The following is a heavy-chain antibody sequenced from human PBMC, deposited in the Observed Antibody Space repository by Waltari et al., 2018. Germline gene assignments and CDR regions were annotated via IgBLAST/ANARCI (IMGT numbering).Heavy chain of an antibody. D-gene: IGHD3-16*01. Sequence: EVQLVQSGAEVKKPGESLKISCRASGYSFTNYWIGWVRQMPGKGLEWRGIIYPKDFETRYSPSFQGQVTFSADKSISTAYLHGSSLKASDTAMYYCARLGASADYWGQGTLVTVAS. CDR2: IYPKDFET. J-gene: IGHJ4*02. CDR3: ARLGASADY. CDR1: GYSFTNYW. V-gene: IGHV5-51*01.